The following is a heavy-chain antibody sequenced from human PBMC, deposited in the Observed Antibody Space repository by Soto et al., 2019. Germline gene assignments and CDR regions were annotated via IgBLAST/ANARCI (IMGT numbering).Heavy chain of an antibody. CDR3: VSQRTTVPTQAYFDY. J-gene: IGHJ4*02. V-gene: IGHV4-39*01. CDR1: GGSVTNSSYY. D-gene: IGHD4-17*01. Sequence: SETLSLTCTVSGGSVTNSSYYWGWIRQSPGKGLEWIGSVYYRGISYSKSSVKSRATISVDTSKNRFSLSLNSVTASDTAVYFCVSQRTTVPTQAYFDYWGPGALVTVSS. CDR2: VYYRGIS.